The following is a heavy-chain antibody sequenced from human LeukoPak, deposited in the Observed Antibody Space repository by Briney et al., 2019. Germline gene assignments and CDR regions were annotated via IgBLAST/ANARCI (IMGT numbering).Heavy chain of an antibody. V-gene: IGHV4-59*08. CDR1: GASISSYY. CDR3: ARAVGVGRGTYFDL. Sequence: SETLSLTCTVPGASISSYYWSWIRQPPGKGLEWIGYISYIGSTNYNPSLKSRVTISVDTSKNQFSLKLSSVTAADTAVYYCARAVGVGRGTYFDLWGRGTLVTVSS. J-gene: IGHJ2*01. D-gene: IGHD1-1*01. CDR2: ISYIGST.